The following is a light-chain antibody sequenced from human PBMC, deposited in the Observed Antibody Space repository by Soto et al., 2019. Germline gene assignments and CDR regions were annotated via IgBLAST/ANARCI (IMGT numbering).Light chain of an antibody. CDR2: DAS. V-gene: IGKV3D-20*02. J-gene: IGKJ5*01. CDR3: QQRSNWRIT. Sequence: EIGLTQSPCTLSLSQGERATLSCRASQSVSSSYLAWYQQKPGQAPRLLIYDASNRATGIPARFSGSGSGTDFTLTISSLEPEDFAVYYCQQRSNWRITFGQGTRLE. CDR1: QSVSSSY.